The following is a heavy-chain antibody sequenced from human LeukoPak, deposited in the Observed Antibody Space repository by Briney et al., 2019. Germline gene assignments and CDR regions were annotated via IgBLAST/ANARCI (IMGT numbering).Heavy chain of an antibody. V-gene: IGHV3-33*01. CDR3: ASRWSTRGEGYYFDY. J-gene: IGHJ4*02. CDR2: IWHDGSNK. CDR1: GFTFSNYG. Sequence: VGSLRLSCAASGFTFSNYGMHWVRQAPGKGLEWVAIIWHDGSNKYHADSVKGRFTISRDSSKNTLYLQMNSLRVDDTAVYYCASRWSTRGEGYYFDYWAREPWSPSPQ.